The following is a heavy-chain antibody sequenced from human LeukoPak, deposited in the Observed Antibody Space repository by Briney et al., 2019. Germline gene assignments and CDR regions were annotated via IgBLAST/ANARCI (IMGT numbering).Heavy chain of an antibody. D-gene: IGHD6-13*01. CDR1: GYTFTSYG. J-gene: IGHJ4*02. V-gene: IGHV1-18*01. Sequence: GASVKVSCKASGYTFTSYGISWVRQAPGQGLEWMGWISAYNGNTNYAQKLQGRVTMTTDTSTSTAYMELRSLRSDDTAVYYCAIPRSSSWYPPFYYFDYWGQGNLVTVSS. CDR3: AIPRSSSWYPPFYYFDY. CDR2: ISAYNGNT.